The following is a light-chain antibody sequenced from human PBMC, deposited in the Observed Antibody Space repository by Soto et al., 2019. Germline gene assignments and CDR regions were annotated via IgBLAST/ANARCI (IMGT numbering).Light chain of an antibody. CDR3: QQSSSTPIT. J-gene: IGKJ5*01. CDR1: QSISSY. V-gene: IGKV1-39*01. Sequence: DIQMTQSPSSLSASVGDRVTITCRASQSISSYLNWYQQKPGKAPKLLIYAASSLQSGVPSRFSGSGSGTDFTLTITSLQPEDFATYYCQQSSSTPITFGQRTRLEIK. CDR2: AAS.